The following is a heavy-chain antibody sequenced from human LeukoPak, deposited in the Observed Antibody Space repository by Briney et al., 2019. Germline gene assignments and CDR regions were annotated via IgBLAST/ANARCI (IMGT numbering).Heavy chain of an antibody. J-gene: IGHJ4*02. D-gene: IGHD3-22*01. Sequence: ASVKVSCKASGGTFSNYGINWVRQAPGQGLEWMGGIIPIFGTVNYAQKFQGRVTITADESTSTAYMELSSLRSEDTAVYYCARGGGYYDSSGYPGDYWGQGTLVTVSS. CDR1: GGTFSNYG. CDR2: IIPIFGTV. V-gene: IGHV1-69*13. CDR3: ARGGGYYDSSGYPGDY.